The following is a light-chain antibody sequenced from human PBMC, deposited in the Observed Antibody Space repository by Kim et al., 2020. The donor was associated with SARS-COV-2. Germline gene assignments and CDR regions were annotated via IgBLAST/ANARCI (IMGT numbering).Light chain of an antibody. CDR2: GKN. Sequence: SSELTQDPAVSVALGQTVRITCQGDSLRSYYATWYQQKPGHAPIVVIYGKNNRPSGIPDRFSGSSSGNTASLNITGTQAGGEADYYRNSRVSNGNVVFGG. CDR1: SLRSYY. V-gene: IGLV3-19*01. J-gene: IGLJ2*01. CDR3: NSRVSNGNVV.